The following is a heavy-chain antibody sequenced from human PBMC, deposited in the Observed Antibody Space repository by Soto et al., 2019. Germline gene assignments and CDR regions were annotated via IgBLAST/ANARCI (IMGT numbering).Heavy chain of an antibody. CDR1: GSTFSSSG. V-gene: IGHV3-30*03. D-gene: IGHD3-9*01. J-gene: IGHJ6*02. CDR3: ARDGPHFDVDV. Sequence: QLVESGGGVVQPGWSLRLSCEASGSTFSSSGWHWVRQAPGKGLEWVAFHSNDGITKNYADSVKGRFTISRDNSKNTVFMQIDSLRCDDTAVYYCARDGPHFDVDVWGQGTTVTVSS. CDR2: HSNDGITK.